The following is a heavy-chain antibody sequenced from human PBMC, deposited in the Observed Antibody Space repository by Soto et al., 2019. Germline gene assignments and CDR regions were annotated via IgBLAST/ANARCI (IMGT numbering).Heavy chain of an antibody. CDR1: RFTCSTFL. V-gene: IGHV3-23*01. D-gene: IGHD3-22*01. CDR3: AAPDSSGFSKYFDH. J-gene: IGHJ4*02. Sequence: PGGPRRPSFTTSRFTCSTFLITCVRQAQGKGLEWVSSIGAHGQSTFFSDSVRGRFTISRDNSENTLYLQMNSLSAEDTALYYCAAPDSSGFSKYFDHWGQGTPAPVAS. CDR2: IGAHGQST.